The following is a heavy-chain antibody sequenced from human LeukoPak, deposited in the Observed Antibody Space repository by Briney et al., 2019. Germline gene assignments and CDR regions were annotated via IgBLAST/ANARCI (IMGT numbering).Heavy chain of an antibody. V-gene: IGHV4-39*07. D-gene: IGHD6-19*01. CDR3: ARAPIAVAGTGWFDP. J-gene: IGHJ5*02. CDR1: GGSISSSSYY. CDR2: IYYSGST. Sequence: PSETLSLTCTVSGGSISSSSYYWGWIRQPPGKGLEWIGSIYYSGSTYYNPSLKSRVTISVDTSKNQFSLKLSSVTAADTAVYDCARAPIAVAGTGWFDPWGQGTLVTVSS.